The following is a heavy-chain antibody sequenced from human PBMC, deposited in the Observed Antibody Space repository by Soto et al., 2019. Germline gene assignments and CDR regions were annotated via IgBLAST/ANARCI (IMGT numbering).Heavy chain of an antibody. V-gene: IGHV1-18*01. CDR3: ASGIGYGSVAYYFDY. J-gene: IGHJ4*02. CDR1: GYTFTSYG. Sequence: QVQLVQSGAEVKKPGASVKVSCKASGYTFTSYGISWVRQAPGQGLEWMGWIGAYNGNTNYAQKLQGRVTMTTDTSMSPANMELRSLRSDDTAVYYCASGIGYGSVAYYFDYCCQGTLVTVSS. D-gene: IGHD6-19*01. CDR2: IGAYNGNT.